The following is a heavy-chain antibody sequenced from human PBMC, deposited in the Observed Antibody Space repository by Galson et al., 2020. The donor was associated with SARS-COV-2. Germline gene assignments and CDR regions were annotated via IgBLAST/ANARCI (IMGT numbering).Heavy chain of an antibody. Sequence: ETLSLTCSVSGGAITNSRYYWSWIRQSPGKGLEWIGGIYYAGFTFYNPSLTSRVTISVDTSNNQFSLKLSSVTAADTAMFYCARSRYYDTTDFLAFFDFWGQGAPVTVSS. CDR1: GGAITNSRYY. D-gene: IGHD3-22*01. V-gene: IGHV4-39*01. CDR2: IYYAGFT. CDR3: ARSRYYDTTDFLAFFDF. J-gene: IGHJ4*02.